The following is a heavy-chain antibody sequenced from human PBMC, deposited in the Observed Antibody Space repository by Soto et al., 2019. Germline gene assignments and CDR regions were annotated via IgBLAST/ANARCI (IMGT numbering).Heavy chain of an antibody. CDR3: AKGKTSGWYSFDF. D-gene: IGHD6-19*01. J-gene: IGHJ4*02. Sequence: EVQLLESGGGLVQPGGSLRLSCTASGFSFETCAMSWVRQAPGKELEWVLGISGSGGSTYYADSVKGRFTISRDNSKNKVYVQMDRLRADDTAVYYCAKGKTSGWYSFDFWGKGTLVTVSS. CDR2: ISGSGGST. V-gene: IGHV3-23*01. CDR1: GFSFETCA.